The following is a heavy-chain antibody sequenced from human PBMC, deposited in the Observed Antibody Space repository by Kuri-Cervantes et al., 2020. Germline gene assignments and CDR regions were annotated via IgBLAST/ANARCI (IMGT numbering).Heavy chain of an antibody. CDR3: ARDPEGYYDSSGYYYGY. CDR2: ISAYNGDT. J-gene: IGHJ4*02. Sequence: ASVKVSCKASGYTFISCGISWVRQAPGQGLEWMGWISAYNGDTNYAQKLRGRVTMTTDKSTSTAYMELSSLRSEDTAVYYCARDPEGYYDSSGYYYGYWGQGTLVTVSS. D-gene: IGHD3-22*01. CDR1: GYTFISCG. V-gene: IGHV1-18*01.